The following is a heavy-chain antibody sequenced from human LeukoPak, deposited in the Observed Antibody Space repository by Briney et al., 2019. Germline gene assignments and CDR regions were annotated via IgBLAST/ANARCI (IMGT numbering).Heavy chain of an antibody. Sequence: GGSLRLSCAASGFSFSSYSMTWVRQAPGKGLKWVSSISSRSSYIYYADSVKGRFTISRDNAKNSLYLQMNSLRGEDTAVYYCARDDSGFDLGALDYYYGMDVWGQGTTVTVSS. V-gene: IGHV3-21*01. D-gene: IGHD5-12*01. J-gene: IGHJ6*02. CDR1: GFSFSSYS. CDR3: ARDDSGFDLGALDYYYGMDV. CDR2: ISSRSSYI.